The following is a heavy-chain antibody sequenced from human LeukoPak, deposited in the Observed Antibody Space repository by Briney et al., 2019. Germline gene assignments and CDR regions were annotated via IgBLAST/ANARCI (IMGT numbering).Heavy chain of an antibody. CDR1: GFTFSSYA. CDR2: IYSGGTT. J-gene: IGHJ4*02. D-gene: IGHD3-10*01. CDR3: AKTGGPWD. V-gene: IGHV3-23*03. Sequence: PGGSLRLSCAASGFTFSSYAMSWVRQAPGKGLEWVSVIYSGGTTYYADSVKGRFTISRDNSKNTLYLQMNSLRAEDTAVYYCAKTGGPWDWGQGTLVIVSS.